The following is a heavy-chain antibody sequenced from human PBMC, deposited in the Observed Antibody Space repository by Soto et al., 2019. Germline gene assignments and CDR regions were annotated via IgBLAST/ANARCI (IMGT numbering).Heavy chain of an antibody. D-gene: IGHD4-17*01. Sequence: QVQLQESAPDLVKPYQTRSLTCTFTGVFFSGVDYSWVWIRHPPGKALRWFGYFYYIGSTYYNPSLKRRVTISVDTSKNQFSLKLSSVTAADTAVYYCARGLTTVTTYYYYGMDVWGQGTTVTVSS. CDR2: FYYIGST. CDR1: GVFFSGVDYS. J-gene: IGHJ6*02. V-gene: IGHV4-30-4*01. CDR3: ARGLTTVTTYYYYGMDV.